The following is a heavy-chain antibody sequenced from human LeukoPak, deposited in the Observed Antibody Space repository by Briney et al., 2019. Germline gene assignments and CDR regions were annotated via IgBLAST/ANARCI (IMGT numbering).Heavy chain of an antibody. CDR1: GGSISSGDYY. CDR2: IYYSGST. V-gene: IGHV4-30-4*01. J-gene: IGHJ3*02. Sequence: PSETLSLTCTVSGGSISSGDYYWSWIRQPPGKGLEWIGYIYYSGSTYYNPSLKSRVTISVDTSKNQFSLKLSSVTAADTAVYYCARDPWDPYGDANRDAFDIWGQGTMVTVSS. D-gene: IGHD4-17*01. CDR3: ARDPWDPYGDANRDAFDI.